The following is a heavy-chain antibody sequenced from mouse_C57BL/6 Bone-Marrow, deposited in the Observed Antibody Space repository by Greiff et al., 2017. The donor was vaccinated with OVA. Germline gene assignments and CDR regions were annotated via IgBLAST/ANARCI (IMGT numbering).Heavy chain of an antibody. CDR2: ISNGGGST. D-gene: IGHD1-3*01. Sequence: DVMLVESGGGLVQPGGSLKLSCAASGFTFSDYYMYWVRQTPEKRLEWVAYISNGGGSTYYPDTVKGRFTISRDNAKNTLYLQMSRLKSEDTAMYYCARHGKVPMDYWGQGTSVTVSS. V-gene: IGHV5-12*01. CDR1: GFTFSDYY. J-gene: IGHJ4*01. CDR3: ARHGKVPMDY.